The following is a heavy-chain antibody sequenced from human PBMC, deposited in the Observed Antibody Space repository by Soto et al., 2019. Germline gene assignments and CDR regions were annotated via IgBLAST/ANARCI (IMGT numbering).Heavy chain of an antibody. J-gene: IGHJ4*02. CDR1: GFTVSSNY. CDR2: IYSGGST. CDR3: ASSGVTTRYFDY. D-gene: IGHD4-17*01. Sequence: GGSLRLSCAASGFTVSSNYMSWVRQAPGKGLEWVSVIYSGGSTYYADSVKGRFTISRDNSKNTLYLQMNSLRAEDTAVYYCASSGVTTRYFDYWGQGTLVTVSS. V-gene: IGHV3-66*01.